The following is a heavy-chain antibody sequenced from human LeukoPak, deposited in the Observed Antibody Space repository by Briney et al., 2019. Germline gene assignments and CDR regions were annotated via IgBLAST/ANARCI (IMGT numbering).Heavy chain of an antibody. J-gene: IGHJ6*04. Sequence: GESLKISCKGSGYSFTSYWISWVRQMPGKGLEWMGRIDPSDSYTNYSPSFQGHVTISADKSISTACLQWSSLKASDTAMYYCVACSSTSCAVGSYYGMDVWGKGTTVTVSS. V-gene: IGHV5-10-1*01. CDR1: GYSFTSYW. CDR3: VACSSTSCAVGSYYGMDV. CDR2: IDPSDSYT. D-gene: IGHD2-2*01.